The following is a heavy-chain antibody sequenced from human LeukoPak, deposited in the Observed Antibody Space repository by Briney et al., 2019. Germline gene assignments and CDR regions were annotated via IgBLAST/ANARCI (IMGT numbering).Heavy chain of an antibody. D-gene: IGHD3-22*01. CDR1: GGTFSSYA. Sequence: GASVKVSCKASGGTFSSYAISWVRQAPGQVLEWMGRIIPILGIANYAQKFQGRVTITADKSTSTAYMELSSLRSEDTAVYYCATDSNKPSLPSDYWGQGTLVTVSS. CDR2: IIPILGIA. CDR3: ATDSNKPSLPSDY. J-gene: IGHJ4*02. V-gene: IGHV1-69*04.